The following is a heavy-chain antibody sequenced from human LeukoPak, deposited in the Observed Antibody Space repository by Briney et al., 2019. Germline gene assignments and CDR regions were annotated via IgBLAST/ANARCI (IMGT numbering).Heavy chain of an antibody. CDR2: ISGNNDNP. J-gene: IGHJ4*02. CDR1: GSTFSNFG. D-gene: IGHD2-2*01. CDR3: ARDGTSTDDY. Sequence: GASVKVSCKASGSTFSNFGISWVRQAPGQGLEWMGWISGNNDNPSYGQKFQGRFTATSDSSTRTAYMELKSLRSDDTAVYYCARDGTSTDDYWGQGTLVTVSS. V-gene: IGHV1-18*01.